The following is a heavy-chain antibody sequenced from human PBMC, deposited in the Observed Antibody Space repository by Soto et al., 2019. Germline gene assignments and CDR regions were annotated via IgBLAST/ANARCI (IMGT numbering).Heavy chain of an antibody. CDR3: ARDLRYYYDSSGYYSLDY. D-gene: IGHD3-22*01. J-gene: IGHJ4*02. CDR1: GYTFTSYG. V-gene: IGHV1-18*01. Sequence: QVPLVQSGAEVKKPGASVKVSCKASGYTFTSYGISWVRQAPGQGLEWMGWISAYNGNTNYAQKLQGRVTMTTDTSTSTAYMELRSLRSDDTAVYYCARDLRYYYDSSGYYSLDYWGQGTLVTVSS. CDR2: ISAYNGNT.